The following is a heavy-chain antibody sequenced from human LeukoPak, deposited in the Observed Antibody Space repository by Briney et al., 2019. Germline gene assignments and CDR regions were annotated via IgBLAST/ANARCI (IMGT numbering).Heavy chain of an antibody. V-gene: IGHV3-23*01. Sequence: GGTLRRSCAASGFTFTNYATSWVRLAPGRGLEWVSAIRGSDGSTYYSASVKGRFTISIDNSRNMLTLQMSNLRGEDTAIYYCAREDWGGGAYTGHFDSWGQGTPVTVSS. CDR2: IRGSDGST. CDR3: AREDWGGGAYTGHFDS. CDR1: GFTFTNYA. J-gene: IGHJ5*01. D-gene: IGHD7-27*01.